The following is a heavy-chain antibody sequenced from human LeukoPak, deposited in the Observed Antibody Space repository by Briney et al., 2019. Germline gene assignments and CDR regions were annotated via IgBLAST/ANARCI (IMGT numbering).Heavy chain of an antibody. V-gene: IGHV3-64D*06. D-gene: IGHD3-10*01. CDR2: ISSNGGST. CDR1: GFTFSSYA. J-gene: IGHJ4*02. Sequence: GGSLRLSCSASGFTFSSYAMHWVRQAPGKELEYVSAISSNGGSTYYADSVKGRFTISRDNSKNTLYLQMSSLRAEDTAVYYCVKPPHYYGSGSSGDYWGQGTLVTVSS. CDR3: VKPPHYYGSGSSGDY.